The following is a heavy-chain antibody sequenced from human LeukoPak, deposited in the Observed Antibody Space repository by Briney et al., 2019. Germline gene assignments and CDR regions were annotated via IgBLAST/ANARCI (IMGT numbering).Heavy chain of an antibody. J-gene: IGHJ4*02. CDR1: GGTFSSYA. D-gene: IGHD2-2*01. Sequence: SVKVSCKASGGTFSSYAISWVRQPPGQGLEWMGRIIPILGIANYAQKSQGRVTITADKSTSTAYMELSSLRSEDTAVYYCARGPTQLPPYWGQGTLVTVSS. CDR2: IIPILGIA. V-gene: IGHV1-69*04. CDR3: ARGPTQLPPY.